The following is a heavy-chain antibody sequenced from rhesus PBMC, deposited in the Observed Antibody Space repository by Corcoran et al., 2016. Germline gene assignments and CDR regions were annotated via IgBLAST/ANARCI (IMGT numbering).Heavy chain of an antibody. CDR2: IYGGRGST. Sequence: QVQLQESGLGLVKPSETLPLTCAVSGASISSNYWSWIRQPPGKGLEWIGYIYGGRGSTRHNPPLKSRVTISKDASKTQFSLNLTSVAAADTAVYYCASGLNYGAPNFGLDSWGQGVVVTVSS. CDR1: GASISSNY. V-gene: IGHV4S6*01. CDR3: ASGLNYGAPNFGLDS. D-gene: IGHD1-26*01. J-gene: IGHJ6*01.